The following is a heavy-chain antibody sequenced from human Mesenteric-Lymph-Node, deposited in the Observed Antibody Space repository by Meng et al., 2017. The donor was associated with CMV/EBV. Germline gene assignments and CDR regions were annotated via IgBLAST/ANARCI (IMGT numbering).Heavy chain of an antibody. V-gene: IGHV3-43D*03. CDR2: ISWDGTST. D-gene: IGHD1-20*01. CDR3: HTPAWDNWNYFDY. J-gene: IGHJ4*02. CDR1: GFTFDDYA. Sequence: GESLKISCAASGFTFDDYAMHWVRQPPGKGLEWISFISWDGTSTYYADSVRGRFTISRDNAKNSLYLQMNSLRAEDTAVYYCHTPAWDNWNYFDYWGQGTLVTVSS.